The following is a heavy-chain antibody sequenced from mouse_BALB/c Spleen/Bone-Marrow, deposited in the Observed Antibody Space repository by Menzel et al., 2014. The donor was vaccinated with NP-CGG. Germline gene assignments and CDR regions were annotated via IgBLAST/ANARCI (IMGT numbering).Heavy chain of an antibody. CDR2: INPYNGGT. CDR3: ARDGYDRVYAMDY. CDR1: GYSFTGYT. D-gene: IGHD2-2*01. V-gene: IGHV1-18*01. J-gene: IGHJ4*01. Sequence: VQLKESGPELVKPGASMKISCKASGYSFTGYTMNWVKQSHGKNLEWIGLINPYNGGTSYNQKFKGKATLTVDKSSSTANMELLSLTSEDSAVYYCARDGYDRVYAMDYWGQGTSVTVSS.